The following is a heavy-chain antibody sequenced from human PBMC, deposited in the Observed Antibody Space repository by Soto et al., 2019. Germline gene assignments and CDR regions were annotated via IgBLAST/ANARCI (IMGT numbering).Heavy chain of an antibody. CDR3: TTTPLNSSGGPDAFDI. J-gene: IGHJ3*02. D-gene: IGHD6-25*01. V-gene: IGHV1-69*06. Sequence: QVQLEQSGAEVKKPGSSVKVSCKAPGGTFSSSPIYWVRQAPEQGLEWMGGIIPQFAAANYAQKFQGSVMITADKSTSTAYLELSSLRSEDTAVYYCTTTPLNSSGGPDAFDIWGQGTMVTVSS. CDR1: GGTFSSSP. CDR2: IIPQFAAA.